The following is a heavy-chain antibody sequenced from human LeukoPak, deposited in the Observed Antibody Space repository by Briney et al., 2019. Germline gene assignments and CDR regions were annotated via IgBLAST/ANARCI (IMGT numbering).Heavy chain of an antibody. V-gene: IGHV4-31*03. CDR1: GGSISSGGYY. CDR2: IYYSGST. J-gene: IGHJ5*02. CDR3: ARAEQTYYDILTGTFDP. D-gene: IGHD3-9*01. Sequence: PSQTLSLTCTVSGGSISSGGYYWTWIRHHPGEGLEWIGYIYYSGSTYYNPSLKSRVTISVDTSKNQFSLKLSSVTAADTAVYYCARAEQTYYDILTGTFDPWGQGTLVTVSS.